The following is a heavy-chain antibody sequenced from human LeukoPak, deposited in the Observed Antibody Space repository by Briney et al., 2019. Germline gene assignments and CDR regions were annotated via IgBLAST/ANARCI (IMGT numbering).Heavy chain of an antibody. CDR3: ARARGYCSSTSCYFDY. CDR1: GGSISSGGYS. D-gene: IGHD2-2*01. J-gene: IGHJ4*02. CDR2: IYHSGST. Sequence: SQTLSLTCAVSGGSISSGGYSWSWIRQPPGKGLEWIGHIYHSGSTYYNPSLKSRVTISVDRSKNQFSLKLSSVTAADTAVYYCARARGYCSSTSCYFDYWGQGTLVTVSS. V-gene: IGHV4-30-2*01.